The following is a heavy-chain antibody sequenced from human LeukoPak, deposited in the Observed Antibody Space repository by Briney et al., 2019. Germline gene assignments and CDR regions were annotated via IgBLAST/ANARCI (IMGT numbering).Heavy chain of an antibody. D-gene: IGHD3-10*01. V-gene: IGHV4-59*08. CDR1: GGSISTNY. Sequence: SETLSLTCTVSGGSISTNYWSWIRQPPGKGLEWIGNIFYSGRNNYNPSLRSRVTMSVDTSKNQFSLKLSSVTAADTAVYYCARSTFGESPAFDYWGQGTLVTVSS. J-gene: IGHJ4*02. CDR3: ARSTFGESPAFDY. CDR2: IFYSGRN.